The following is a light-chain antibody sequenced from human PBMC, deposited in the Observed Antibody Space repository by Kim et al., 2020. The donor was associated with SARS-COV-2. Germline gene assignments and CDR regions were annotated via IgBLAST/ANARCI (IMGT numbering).Light chain of an antibody. CDR3: CSYAGGSIL. CDR1: PSDVGSSSL. J-gene: IGLJ3*02. Sequence: PGQSSTSSCSGTPSDVGSSSLVSWYQQYPGKAPKFIIYEVTKRTSGVSNRFSGSKSGNTASLIISGLQAEDGADYYCCSYAGGSILFGGGTQLTVL. V-gene: IGLV2-23*02. CDR2: EVT.